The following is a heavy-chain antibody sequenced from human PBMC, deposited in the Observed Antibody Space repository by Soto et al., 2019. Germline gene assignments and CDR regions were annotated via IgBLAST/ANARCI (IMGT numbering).Heavy chain of an antibody. D-gene: IGHD6-19*01. V-gene: IGHV3-15*01. CDR3: TSSTAVAGIRGWFDP. J-gene: IGHJ5*02. CDR1: GFTFSNAW. CDR2: IKRKTDGGTT. Sequence: EVQLVESGGGLVKPGGSLRLSCAASGFTFSNAWMSWVRQAPGKGLEWVGRIKRKTDGGTTEYAAPVKGRFTISRDDSKNTLYLQMNSLKTEDTAVYYCTSSTAVAGIRGWFDPWGQGTLVTVSS.